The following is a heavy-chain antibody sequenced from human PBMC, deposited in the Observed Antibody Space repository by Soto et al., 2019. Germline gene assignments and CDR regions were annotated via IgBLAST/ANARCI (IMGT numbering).Heavy chain of an antibody. CDR3: TTNDIVTGYYYYYYDMDV. CDR2: IKSKTDGGTT. Sequence: GGSLRLSCAASGFTFSNAWMSWVRQAPGKGLEWVGRIKSKTDGGTTGDAAPVKGRFTISRDDSKNTLYLQMNSLKTEDTAVYYWTTNDIVTGYYYYYYDMDVWGKGTTVTVSS. V-gene: IGHV3-15*01. CDR1: GFTFSNAW. J-gene: IGHJ6*03. D-gene: IGHD3-9*01.